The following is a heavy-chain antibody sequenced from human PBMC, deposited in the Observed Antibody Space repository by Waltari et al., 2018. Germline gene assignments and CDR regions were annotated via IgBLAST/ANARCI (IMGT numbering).Heavy chain of an antibody. D-gene: IGHD1-26*01. J-gene: IGHJ2*01. CDR1: GGSFSSYV. CDR2: IIPIFGTP. CDR3: ARVEGYSGKYFNWYFDL. V-gene: IGHV1-69*01. Sequence: QMQLVQAGGEVKKPGSSVKVSCKGSGGSFSSYVIAWVRQAPGQGLEWMGGIIPIFGTPNYSQKFQGRVTITAEESTNTVYMEMRSLRSEDTGVYYCARVEGYSGKYFNWYFDLWGRGTLVTVSS.